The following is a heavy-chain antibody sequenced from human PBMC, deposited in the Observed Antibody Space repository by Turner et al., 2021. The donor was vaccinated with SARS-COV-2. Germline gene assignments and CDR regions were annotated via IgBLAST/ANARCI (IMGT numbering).Heavy chain of an antibody. D-gene: IGHD6-19*01. V-gene: IGHV3-30*18. J-gene: IGHJ4*02. CDR1: GFTFSTYG. Sequence: QVQLVESGGGVVQPGRSLRPSCVASGFTFSTYGMHWVRQAPGKGLEWVAVISYHGSNKYYADSVKGRFTISRDNSKNTLYLQMNSLRAEDTAVYYCAKDHVTVAAYFDYWGQGTLVTVSS. CDR2: ISYHGSNK. CDR3: AKDHVTVAAYFDY.